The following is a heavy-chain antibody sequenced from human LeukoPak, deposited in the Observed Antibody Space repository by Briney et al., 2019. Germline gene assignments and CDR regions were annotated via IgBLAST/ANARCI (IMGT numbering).Heavy chain of an antibody. CDR1: GGSFSGYY. D-gene: IGHD3-22*01. CDR2: INHRGST. Sequence: SETLSLTCAVYGGSFSGYYWSWIRQPPGKGLEWIGEINHRGSTNYNPSLKSRVTISVDTSKNQFSLKLSSVTAADTAVYYCARGKARYYDSSGPPLYYWGQGTLVTVSS. V-gene: IGHV4-34*01. CDR3: ARGKARYYDSSGPPLYY. J-gene: IGHJ4*02.